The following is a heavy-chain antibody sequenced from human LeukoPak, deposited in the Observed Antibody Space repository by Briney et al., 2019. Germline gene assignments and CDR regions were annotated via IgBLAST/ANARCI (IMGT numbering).Heavy chain of an antibody. CDR1: GGSISNSDYS. CDR2: IYSGST. V-gene: IGHV4-39*07. CDR3: ARVADGKGYPFDY. Sequence: SETLSLTCTVSGGSISNSDYSWGWIRQPPGKGLECIGTIYSGSTYYKSSLKSRVTISVDTSKNQFSLKLSSVTAADTAVYYCARVADGKGYPFDYWGQGTLVTVSS. D-gene: IGHD5-18*01. J-gene: IGHJ4*02.